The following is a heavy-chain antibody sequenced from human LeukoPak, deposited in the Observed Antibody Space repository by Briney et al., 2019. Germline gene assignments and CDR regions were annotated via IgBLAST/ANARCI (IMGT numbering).Heavy chain of an antibody. J-gene: IGHJ4*02. CDR1: DGSITRSSYY. V-gene: IGHV4-39*01. Sequence: SETLSLTCTVSDGSITRSSYYWGWIRQTPGEGLDWIGSIYYSGITYYNPSLQGRVTMSVDTSKNQFSLKLNSVTVADTAVYYCAKLRVTTGFDYWDQGIPVTVSS. CDR3: AKLRVTTGFDY. D-gene: IGHD2-21*02. CDR2: IYYSGIT.